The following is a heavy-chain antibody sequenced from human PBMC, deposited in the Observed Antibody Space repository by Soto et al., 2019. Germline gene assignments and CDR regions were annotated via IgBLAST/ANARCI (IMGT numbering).Heavy chain of an antibody. CDR2: IDPSDSYT. J-gene: IGHJ6*02. CDR3: ASPIIAVAGYYYYGMDV. Sequence: GESLKISCKGSGYSFTSYWISWVRQMPGKGLEWMGRIDPSDSYTNYSPPFQGHVTISADKSISTAYLQWSGLKASDTAMYYCASPIIAVAGYYYYGMDVWGQGTTVTVSS. CDR1: GYSFTSYW. D-gene: IGHD6-19*01. V-gene: IGHV5-10-1*01.